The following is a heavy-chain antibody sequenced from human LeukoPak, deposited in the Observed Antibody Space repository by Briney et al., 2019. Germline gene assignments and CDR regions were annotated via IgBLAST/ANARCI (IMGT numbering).Heavy chain of an antibody. J-gene: IGHJ4*02. CDR2: IYSSGST. CDR1: GCSISSYY. Sequence: PSETLSLTCTDSGCSISSYYWSWIRQPPGTGLKWMGDIYSSGSTHDNLSLKSRVTISVDTSKNQFSLKLSSVTDADTAGYYCATGVGTYYDILTGYYTNDYWGQGTLVTVSS. CDR3: ATGVGTYYDILTGYYTNDY. V-gene: IGHV4-59*12. D-gene: IGHD3-9*01.